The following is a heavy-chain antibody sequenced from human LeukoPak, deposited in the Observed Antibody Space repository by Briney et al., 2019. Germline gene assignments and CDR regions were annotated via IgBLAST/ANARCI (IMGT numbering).Heavy chain of an antibody. V-gene: IGHV3-53*01. D-gene: IGHD3-3*01. Sequence: GGSLRLSCAASGFTVSSNYMSWVRQAPGKGLEWVSVIYSGGSTYYADSVKGRFTISRDNSKNTLYPQMNSLRAEDTAVYYCARPSMNYDFWSGYYRAHYYYYGMDVWGQGTTVTVSS. CDR1: GFTVSSNY. J-gene: IGHJ6*02. CDR2: IYSGGST. CDR3: ARPSMNYDFWSGYYRAHYYYYGMDV.